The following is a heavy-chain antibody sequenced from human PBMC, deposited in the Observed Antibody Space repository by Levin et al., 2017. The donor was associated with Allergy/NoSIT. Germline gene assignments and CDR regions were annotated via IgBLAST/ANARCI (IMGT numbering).Heavy chain of an antibody. CDR3: ARDLGGGNSRRGFDP. D-gene: IGHD3-10*01. CDR2: ISSSSSYT. J-gene: IGHJ5*02. V-gene: IGHV3-11*05. CDR1: GFTFSDYY. Sequence: GGSLRLSCAASGFTFSDYYMSWIRQAPGKGLEWVSYISSSSSYTNYADSVKGRFTISRDNAKNSLYLQMNSLRAEDTAVYYCARDLGGGNSRRGFDPWGQGTLVTVSS.